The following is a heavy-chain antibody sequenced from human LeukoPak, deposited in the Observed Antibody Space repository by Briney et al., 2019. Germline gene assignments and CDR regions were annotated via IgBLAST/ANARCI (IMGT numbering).Heavy chain of an antibody. Sequence: ASVKVSCKASGGTFSSYAISWVRQATEQGLEWMGWMNPNSGNTGYAQKFQGRVTMTRNTSISTAYTELSSLRSEDTAVYYCARTAAGSSYYFDYWGQGTLVTVSS. J-gene: IGHJ4*02. CDR1: GGTFSSYA. CDR3: ARTAAGSSYYFDY. D-gene: IGHD6-13*01. V-gene: IGHV1-8*02. CDR2: MNPNSGNT.